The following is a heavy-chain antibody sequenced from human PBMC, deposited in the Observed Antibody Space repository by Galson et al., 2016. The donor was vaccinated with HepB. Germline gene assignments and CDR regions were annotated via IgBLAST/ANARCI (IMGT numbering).Heavy chain of an antibody. Sequence: SLRLSCAASGFTFNSFAMSWVRQAPGKGLEWVGRIKCKIDGGTTDYAAPVKGRFIISRDDSINRLYLQMNSLKTEDTAVYYCTTGEWGVGPTYQYYYYGMDVWGQGTTVTVS. CDR3: TTGEWGVGPTYQYYYYGMDV. V-gene: IGHV3-15*01. D-gene: IGHD1-26*01. CDR2: IKCKIDGGTT. CDR1: GFTFNSFA. J-gene: IGHJ6*02.